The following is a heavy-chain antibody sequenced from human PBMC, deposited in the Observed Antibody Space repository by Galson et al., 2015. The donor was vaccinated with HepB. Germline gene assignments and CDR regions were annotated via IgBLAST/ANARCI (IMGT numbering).Heavy chain of an antibody. D-gene: IGHD2-8*01. CDR1: GYTLSDLS. V-gene: IGHV1-24*01. J-gene: IGHJ4*02. CDR3: ATEAPLMGFNY. Sequence: SVKVSCKVSGYTLSDLSMHWVRQAPGKGLEWMGTLNAEDDETVYAQNFQGRVTMTEDTSSDTAYMELSSLRSEDTAVYYCATEAPLMGFNYWGQGTLVTVSS. CDR2: LNAEDDET.